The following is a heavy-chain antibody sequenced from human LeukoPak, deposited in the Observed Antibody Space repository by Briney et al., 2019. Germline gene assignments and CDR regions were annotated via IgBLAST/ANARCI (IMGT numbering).Heavy chain of an antibody. CDR2: ISAYNGNT. Sequence: ASVKVSCKASGYTFTSYGISWVRQAPGQGLEWMGWISAYNGNTNYAQKLQGRVTMTTDTSTSTAYMELRSLRSDDTAVYYCAREGDYYGSGSYSNWFDPWGQGTLVTVSS. J-gene: IGHJ5*02. CDR3: AREGDYYGSGSYSNWFDP. V-gene: IGHV1-18*01. CDR1: GYTFTSYG. D-gene: IGHD3-10*01.